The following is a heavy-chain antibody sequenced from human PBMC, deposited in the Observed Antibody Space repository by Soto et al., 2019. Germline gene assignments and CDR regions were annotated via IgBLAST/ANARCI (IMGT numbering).Heavy chain of an antibody. CDR2: IIPIFGTA. CDR3: ARGSGLDGYNPGYFDY. J-gene: IGHJ4*02. D-gene: IGHD5-12*01. CDR1: GGTFSSYA. Sequence: GASVKVSCKASGGTFSSYAISWVRQAPGQGLEWMGGIIPIFGTANYAQKFQGRVTITADESTSTAYMELSSLRSEDTAVYYCARGSGLDGYNPGYFDYWGQGTLVTVS. V-gene: IGHV1-69*13.